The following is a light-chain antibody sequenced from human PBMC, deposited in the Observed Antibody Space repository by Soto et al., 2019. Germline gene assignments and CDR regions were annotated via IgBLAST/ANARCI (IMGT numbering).Light chain of an antibody. V-gene: IGLV2-14*01. Sequence: QSVLTQPASVSGSPGQSVTISCNGSSSDIGAYNYVSWYQHHPGNAPKLLIYEVTNRPSGVSDRFSGSKSGNAASLTISGLQADDEADYYCSSYTASFLRVFGSGTKLTVL. CDR2: EVT. CDR3: SSYTASFLRV. CDR1: SSDIGAYNY. J-gene: IGLJ1*01.